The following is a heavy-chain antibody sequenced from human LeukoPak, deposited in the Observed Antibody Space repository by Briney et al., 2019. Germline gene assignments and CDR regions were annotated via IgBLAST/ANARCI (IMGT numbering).Heavy chain of an antibody. CDR3: AKDTNWNYDWFDP. J-gene: IGHJ5*02. Sequence: GGSLRLSCAASGFTFSSYAMSWVRQPPGKGLDWVSAISGSGRTTYYADSVKGRFTISRDNSKSTLYLQMNSLRAEDTAVYYCAKDTNWNYDWFDPWGQGTLVTVSS. D-gene: IGHD1-7*01. V-gene: IGHV3-23*01. CDR1: GFTFSSYA. CDR2: ISGSGRTT.